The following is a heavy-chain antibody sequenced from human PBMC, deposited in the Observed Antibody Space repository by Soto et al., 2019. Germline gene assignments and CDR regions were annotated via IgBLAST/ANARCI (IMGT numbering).Heavy chain of an antibody. Sequence: QVQLRESGPGLVKPSETLSLTCTVSGGSISSYYWSWIRQPPGKGLEWIGYMDYTGSTNHNPSLQSRVTMSVEASKNQFSLRLSSVTAADTALYYCARGVGGTNFDYWGQGNLVTVSS. CDR2: MDYTGST. D-gene: IGHD1-26*01. CDR1: GGSISSYY. CDR3: ARGVGGTNFDY. J-gene: IGHJ4*02. V-gene: IGHV4-59*01.